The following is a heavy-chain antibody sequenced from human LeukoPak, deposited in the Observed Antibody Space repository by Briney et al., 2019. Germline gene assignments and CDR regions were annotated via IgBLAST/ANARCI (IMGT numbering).Heavy chain of an antibody. CDR1: GFTFSSYA. CDR3: ARWPRITMVRGVISDYYYYMDV. CDR2: ISGSGGST. J-gene: IGHJ6*03. V-gene: IGHV3-23*01. D-gene: IGHD3-10*01. Sequence: GGSLRLSCAASGFTFSSYAMSWVRQAPGKGLEWVSAISGSGGSTYYADSVKGRFTISRDNSKNTLYLQMNSLRAEDTAVYYCARWPRITMVRGVISDYYYYMDVWGKGTTVTVSS.